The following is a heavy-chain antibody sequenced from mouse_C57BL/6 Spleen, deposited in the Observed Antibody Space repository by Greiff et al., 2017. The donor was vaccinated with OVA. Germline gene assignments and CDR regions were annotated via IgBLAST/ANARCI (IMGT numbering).Heavy chain of an antibody. CDR2: IYPGSGST. CDR1: GYTFTSYW. D-gene: IGHD3-2*02. Sequence: VQLQQPGAELVKPGASVKMSCKASGYTFTSYWLTWVKQRPGQGLEWIGDIYPGSGSTNYNEKFKSKATLTVDTSARQAYMQPSSLTSEDSAVYYCARPDSSGSAWFAYWGQGTLGTVSA. J-gene: IGHJ3*01. V-gene: IGHV1-55*01. CDR3: ARPDSSGSAWFAY.